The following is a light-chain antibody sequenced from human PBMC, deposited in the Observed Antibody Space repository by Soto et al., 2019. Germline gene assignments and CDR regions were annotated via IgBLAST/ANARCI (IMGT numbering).Light chain of an antibody. CDR2: LNSDGSH. Sequence: QPVLTQSPSASASLGASVKLTGTLSSGHSIYAIAWHQQQPEKGPRYLMKLNSDGSHSKGDGIPDRFSGSSSGAERYLTISSLQSEDEADYYCQTWGTGIVVFGGGTKLTVL. V-gene: IGLV4-69*01. CDR3: QTWGTGIVV. J-gene: IGLJ2*01. CDR1: SGHSIYA.